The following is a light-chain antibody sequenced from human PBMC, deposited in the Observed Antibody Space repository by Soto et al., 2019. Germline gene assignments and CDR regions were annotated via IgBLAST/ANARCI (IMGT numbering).Light chain of an antibody. J-gene: IGLJ3*02. V-gene: IGLV2-14*01. CDR3: SSYTSSSTRV. CDR1: SSDVGGYNY. CDR2: DVS. Sequence: QSVLTQPASVSGSPGQSITISCTGTSSDVGGYNYVSWYQQHPGKAPKLMIYDVSNRPSGVSNRFSGSKSGNTASLTISGLQAEDEGDYYCSSYTSSSTRVFGGGTKVTVL.